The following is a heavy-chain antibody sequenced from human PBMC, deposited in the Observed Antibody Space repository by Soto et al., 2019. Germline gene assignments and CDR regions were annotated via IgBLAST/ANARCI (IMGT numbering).Heavy chain of an antibody. CDR3: ARNIVVVPAAMLVLLRENWGYYYYGMGV. CDR1: GYTFTSYG. J-gene: IGHJ6*02. D-gene: IGHD2-2*01. CDR2: ISAYNGNT. V-gene: IGHV1-18*01. Sequence: GASVKVSCKASGYTFTSYGISWVRQAPGQGLEWMGWISAYNGNTNYAQKLQGRVTMTTDTSTSTAYMELRSLRSDDTAVYYCARNIVVVPAAMLVLLRENWGYYYYGMGVWGQGTTVTVSS.